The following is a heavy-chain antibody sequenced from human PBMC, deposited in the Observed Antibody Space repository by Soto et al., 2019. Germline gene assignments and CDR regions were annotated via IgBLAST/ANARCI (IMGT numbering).Heavy chain of an antibody. D-gene: IGHD5-12*01. CDR2: ISSSGSTI. V-gene: IGHV3-48*03. Sequence: EVQLVESGGGLVQPGGSLRLSCAASGFTFSSYEMNWVRQAPGKGLEWVSYISSSGSTIYYADSVKGRFTISRDNAKNSLYLQMNSLRAEDTAVYYCARWLHLYWYFDLGGRGPLVTVSS. CDR3: ARWLHLYWYFDL. CDR1: GFTFSSYE. J-gene: IGHJ2*01.